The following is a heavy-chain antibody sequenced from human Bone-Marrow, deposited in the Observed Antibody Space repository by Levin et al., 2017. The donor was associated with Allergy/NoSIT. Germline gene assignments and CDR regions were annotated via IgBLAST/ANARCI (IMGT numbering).Heavy chain of an antibody. CDR1: GFTFGDYA. J-gene: IGHJ6*02. CDR3: TRDGGYYDFWSGYYTVALMDV. D-gene: IGHD3-3*01. Sequence: GGSLRLSCTASGFTFGDYAMSWVRQAPGKGLEWVGFIRSKAYGGTTEYAASVKGRFTISRDDSKSIAYLQMNSLKTEDTAVYYCTRDGGYYDFWSGYYTVALMDVWGQGTTVTVSS. V-gene: IGHV3-49*04. CDR2: IRSKAYGGTT.